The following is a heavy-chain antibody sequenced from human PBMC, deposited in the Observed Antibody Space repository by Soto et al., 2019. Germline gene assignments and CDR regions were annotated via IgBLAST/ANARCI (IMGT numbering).Heavy chain of an antibody. CDR3: ARVSWSGYYGSGSYPSAVDY. CDR1: GYTFTSYG. D-gene: IGHD3-10*01. V-gene: IGHV1-18*01. Sequence: ASVKVSCKASGYTFTSYGISWVRQAPGQGLEWMGWISAYNGNTNYAQKLQGGVTMTTDTSTSTAYMELRSLRSDDTAVYYCARVSWSGYYGSGSYPSAVDYWGQGTLVTVSS. J-gene: IGHJ4*02. CDR2: ISAYNGNT.